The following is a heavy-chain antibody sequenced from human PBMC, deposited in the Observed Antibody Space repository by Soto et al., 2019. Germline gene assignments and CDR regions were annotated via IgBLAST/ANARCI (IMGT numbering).Heavy chain of an antibody. Sequence: SETLSLTCTVSGGSVSSGSYYWSWIRQPPGKGLEWIAYMSYSGTTNYNPSLKSRVTISVDTSKNQFPLKLSSVTAADTAVYYCARGVFWSGYSNRFDPWGQGTLVTVSS. D-gene: IGHD3-3*01. V-gene: IGHV4-61*01. CDR1: GGSVSSGSYY. CDR2: MSYSGTT. CDR3: ARGVFWSGYSNRFDP. J-gene: IGHJ5*02.